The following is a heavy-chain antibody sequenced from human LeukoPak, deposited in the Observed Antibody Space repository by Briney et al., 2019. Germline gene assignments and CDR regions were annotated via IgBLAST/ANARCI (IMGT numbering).Heavy chain of an antibody. Sequence: GGSLRLSCAASGFTFSSYSMNWVRQAPGKGLEWVSSISSSSSYIYYADSVKGRFTISRDNAKNTLYLQMNSLRAEDTAVYYCARDRGPRGYDSSAYYWGQGILVTVSS. J-gene: IGHJ4*02. CDR2: ISSSSSYI. CDR1: GFTFSSYS. V-gene: IGHV3-21*01. D-gene: IGHD3-22*01. CDR3: ARDRGPRGYDSSAYY.